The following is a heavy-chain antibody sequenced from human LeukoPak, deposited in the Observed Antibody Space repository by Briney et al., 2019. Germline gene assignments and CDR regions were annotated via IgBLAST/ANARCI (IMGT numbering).Heavy chain of an antibody. CDR3: ARGGPSDLDY. CDR2: ISSSSSYI. D-gene: IGHD5-12*01. CDR1: GFTFSSYS. J-gene: IGHJ4*02. Sequence: GESLRLSCAASGFTFSSYSMDWVRQAPGKGLEWVSSISSSSSYIYYADSVKGRFTISRDNAKNSLYLQMNSLRAEDTAVYYCARGGPSDLDYWGQGTLVTVSS. V-gene: IGHV3-21*01.